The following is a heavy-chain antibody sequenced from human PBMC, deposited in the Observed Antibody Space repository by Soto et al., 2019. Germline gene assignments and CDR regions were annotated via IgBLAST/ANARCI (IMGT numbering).Heavy chain of an antibody. CDR1: GFTFSSYW. Sequence: EVQVVESGGGLVQPGGSLRLSCAASGFTFSSYWMTWVRQAPGKGLEWVANIKQDGSEKYYVDSVKGRFAISRDNAKNSLYLQMNSLRAEDTAVYYCARDLSSSTWPDFYYYYYMDFWGKGTTVTVSS. J-gene: IGHJ6*03. V-gene: IGHV3-7*01. CDR2: IKQDGSEK. D-gene: IGHD6-13*01. CDR3: ARDLSSSTWPDFYYYYYMDF.